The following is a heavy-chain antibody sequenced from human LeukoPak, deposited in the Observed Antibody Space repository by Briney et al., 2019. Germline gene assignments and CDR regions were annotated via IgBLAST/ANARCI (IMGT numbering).Heavy chain of an antibody. D-gene: IGHD3-10*01. Sequence: GGSPRLSCAASGFIFSSYAMHWVRQAPGKGLEWVSYISSSGSTIYYADSVKGRFTISRDNAKNSLYLQMNSLRAEDTAVYYCARGIYYYPAFDYWGQGTLVTVSS. CDR1: GFIFSSYA. CDR2: ISSSGSTI. J-gene: IGHJ4*02. CDR3: ARGIYYYPAFDY. V-gene: IGHV3-48*03.